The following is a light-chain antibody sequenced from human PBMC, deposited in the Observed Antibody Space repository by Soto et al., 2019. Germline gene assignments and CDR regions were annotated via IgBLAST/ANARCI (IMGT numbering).Light chain of an antibody. Sequence: EIVITQSLATLSVSPGETASLYCRASQSAGNFLAWYQQKPGQAPWLLIYYISTRATGIPARFSGSGSGTEFTLTINSLQSEDSAVYYCQQHNQWPITFGQGTRLEIK. V-gene: IGKV3D-15*01. CDR1: QSAGNF. J-gene: IGKJ5*01. CDR2: YIS. CDR3: QQHNQWPIT.